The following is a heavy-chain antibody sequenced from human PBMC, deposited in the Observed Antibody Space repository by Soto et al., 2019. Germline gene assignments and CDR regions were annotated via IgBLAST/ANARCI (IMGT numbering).Heavy chain of an antibody. CDR3: VKEGRGSSSWYHLDF. D-gene: IGHD6-13*01. J-gene: IGHJ4*02. CDR1: GFTFDDYA. V-gene: IGHV3-9*01. CDR2: ISWSSGTI. Sequence: EVQLVESGGGLVQAGRSLRLSCAASGFTFDDYAMHWVRQAPGKGLEWVSGISWSSGTINYADSVKGRFIISRDNAKNSLYLQMNSLTTEDTALYYCVKEGRGSSSWYHLDFWGQGTRVTVSP.